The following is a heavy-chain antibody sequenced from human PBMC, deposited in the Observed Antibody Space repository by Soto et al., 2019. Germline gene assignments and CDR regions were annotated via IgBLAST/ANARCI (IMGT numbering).Heavy chain of an antibody. CDR1: GGFIVSYH. CDR2: AYYSGST. Sequence: PSETLSLTCTVSGGFIVSYHWSWFRLPPGKGLEWIGYAYYSGSTNYNPSLQSRVTISVDTSKNQFSLKLSSVTAADTAVYYCARAVLPATAPFDYWGQGTLVTVS. V-gene: IGHV4-59*01. D-gene: IGHD2-2*01. J-gene: IGHJ4*02. CDR3: ARAVLPATAPFDY.